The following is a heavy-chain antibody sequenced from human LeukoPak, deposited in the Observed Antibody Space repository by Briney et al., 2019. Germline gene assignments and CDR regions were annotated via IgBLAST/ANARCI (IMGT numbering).Heavy chain of an antibody. J-gene: IGHJ4*02. CDR2: VYYSGST. V-gene: IGHV4-39*07. CDR3: ARVTGYDWESFYDY. CDR1: GGSISTTNYY. D-gene: IGHD5-12*01. Sequence: SETLSLTCTVSGGSISTTNYYWGWIRQSPGKGLEWFGCVYYSGSTYYNPSLKSRVTISVDTSKNQFSLKLRSVTAADTAVYYCARVTGYDWESFYDYWGQGILVTVSS.